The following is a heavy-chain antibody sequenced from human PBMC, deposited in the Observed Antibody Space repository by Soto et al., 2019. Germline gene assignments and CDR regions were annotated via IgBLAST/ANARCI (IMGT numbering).Heavy chain of an antibody. CDR3: ARTGDRSGYYYYYMHV. J-gene: IGHJ6*03. CDR2: IYYSGST. Sequence: WTWIRQPPGKGLEWIGYIYYSGSTKYNPSLKSRVTISVDTPKNQFSLKLNSVTAADTAVYYCARTGDRSGYYYYYMHVWGKGTTVIVSS. V-gene: IGHV4-59*08. D-gene: IGHD7-27*01.